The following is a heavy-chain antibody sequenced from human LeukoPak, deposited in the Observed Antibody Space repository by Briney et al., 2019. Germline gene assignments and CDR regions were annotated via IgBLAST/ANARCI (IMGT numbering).Heavy chain of an antibody. V-gene: IGHV4-34*01. CDR2: INHSGST. CDR1: GGSFSGYY. Sequence: SETLSLTCAVYGGSFSGYYWSWIRQPPGKGLEWIGEINHSGSTNYNPSLKSRVTIPVDTSKNQFSLKLSSVTAADTAVYYCARHAQYDFWSGYILRPHYYYYGMDVWGQGTTVTVSS. J-gene: IGHJ6*02. CDR3: ARHAQYDFWSGYILRPHYYYYGMDV. D-gene: IGHD3-3*01.